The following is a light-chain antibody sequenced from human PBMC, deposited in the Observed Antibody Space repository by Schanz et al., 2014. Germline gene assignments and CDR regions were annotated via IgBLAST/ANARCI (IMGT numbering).Light chain of an antibody. V-gene: IGKV1-39*01. Sequence: IQLTQSPSSLSASVGDRVTITCRASEGINSALAWYQREPGKAPKLLIYAASSLQSGVPSRFSGSGSGTDFTLTISSLQTEDFATYYCQQSYSTLGWTFGQGTKVEIK. CDR2: AAS. CDR1: EGINSA. J-gene: IGKJ1*01. CDR3: QQSYSTLGWT.